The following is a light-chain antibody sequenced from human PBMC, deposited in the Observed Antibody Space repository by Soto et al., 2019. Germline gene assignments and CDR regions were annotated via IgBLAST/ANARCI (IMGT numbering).Light chain of an antibody. CDR1: SGDVGGYDY. Sequence: QSARTQPASVAGSPGESIAISCTGTSGDVGGYDYVSWYQQHPDKAPKLMIYEVTKRPSWVSNRFSGSKSGNTASLTISGLQPEDEDDYYCSSHTSGSTRVFGSGTKVTVL. J-gene: IGLJ1*01. CDR2: EVT. CDR3: SSHTSGSTRV. V-gene: IGLV2-14*01.